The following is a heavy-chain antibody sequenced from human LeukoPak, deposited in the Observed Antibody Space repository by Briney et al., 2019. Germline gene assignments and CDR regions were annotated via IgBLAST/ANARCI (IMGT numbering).Heavy chain of an antibody. Sequence: SETLSLTCAVYGGSFSGYYWSWIRQPPGKGLEWIGEINHSGSTNYNPSLKSRVTISVDTSKNQFSLKLSSVTAADTAVYYCATYSGSPHDGWGQGTLVTVSP. D-gene: IGHD1-26*01. CDR1: GGSFSGYY. V-gene: IGHV4-34*01. CDR2: INHSGST. J-gene: IGHJ4*02. CDR3: ATYSGSPHDG.